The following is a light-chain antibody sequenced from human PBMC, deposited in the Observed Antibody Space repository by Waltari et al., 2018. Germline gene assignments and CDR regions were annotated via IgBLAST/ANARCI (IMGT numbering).Light chain of an antibody. CDR3: QQYNNWPPGVT. V-gene: IGKV3-15*01. J-gene: IGKJ3*01. CDR1: VSLSSH. Sequence: SNRATVSLSSHLAVYQQKPGQAPRLLIYGAATRATGIPARFSGSGSGTEFILTISSLQSEDFAVYYCQQYNNWPPGVTFGPGTKVDIK. CDR2: GAA.